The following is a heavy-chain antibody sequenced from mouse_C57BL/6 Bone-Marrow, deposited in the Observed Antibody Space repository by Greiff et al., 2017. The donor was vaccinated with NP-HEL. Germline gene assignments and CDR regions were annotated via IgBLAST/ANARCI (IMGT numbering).Heavy chain of an antibody. CDR3: ARGRSTMGFAY. V-gene: IGHV1-55*01. CDR2: IYPGSGST. Sequence: VQLVESGAELVKPGASVKMSCKASGYTFTSYWITWVKQRPGQGLEWIGDIYPGSGSTNYNEKFKSKATLTVDTSSSTAYMQLSSLTSEDSAVYYCARGRSTMGFAYWGQGTLVTVSA. D-gene: IGHD2-1*01. J-gene: IGHJ3*01. CDR1: GYTFTSYW.